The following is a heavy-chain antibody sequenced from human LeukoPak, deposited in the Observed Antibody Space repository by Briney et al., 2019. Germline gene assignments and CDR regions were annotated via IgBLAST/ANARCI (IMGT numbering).Heavy chain of an antibody. D-gene: IGHD1-14*01. V-gene: IGHV4-34*01. CDR2: INHSGST. Sequence: SETLSLTCAVYGGSFSGYYWSWIRQPPGKGLEWIGEINHSGSTNYNPSLKSRVTISVDPSKNQFSLKLSSVTAADTAVYYCARQPGSGAGYMDVWGKGTTVIVSS. CDR3: ARQPGSGAGYMDV. J-gene: IGHJ6*03. CDR1: GGSFSGYY.